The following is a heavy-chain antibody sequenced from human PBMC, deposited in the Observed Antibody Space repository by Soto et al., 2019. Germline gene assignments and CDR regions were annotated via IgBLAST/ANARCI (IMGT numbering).Heavy chain of an antibody. CDR2: ISSSRSYI. V-gene: IGHV3-21*01. CDR1: GFTFSDYS. J-gene: IGHJ4*02. Sequence: EVHLVGSGGGLVKPGGSLRVSCAASGFTFSDYSMNWVRQAPGKGLEWVSSISSSRSYIDYADSVQGRFTISRDNAKNARYLQMTSLRAEATAVYYCARDYVTVVRAIGYGGQGTLVTVSS. CDR3: ARDYVTVVRAIGY. D-gene: IGHD3-10*01.